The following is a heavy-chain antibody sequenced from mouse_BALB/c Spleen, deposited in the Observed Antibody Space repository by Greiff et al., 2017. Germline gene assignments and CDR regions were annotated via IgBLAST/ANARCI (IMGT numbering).Heavy chain of an antibody. D-gene: IGHD2-10*02. V-gene: IGHV5-9-4*01. J-gene: IGHJ2*01. CDR2: ISSGGSYT. CDR1: GFTFSSYA. Sequence: EVMLVESGGGLVKPGGSLKLSCAASGFTFSSYAMSWVRQSPEKRMEWVAEISSGGSYTYYPDTVTGRFTISRDNAKNTLYLEMSSLRSEDTAMYYCARGVYGNYVGFDYWGQGTTLTVSS. CDR3: ARGVYGNYVGFDY.